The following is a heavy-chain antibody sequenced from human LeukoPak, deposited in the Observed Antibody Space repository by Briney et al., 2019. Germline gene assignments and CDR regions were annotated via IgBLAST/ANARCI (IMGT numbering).Heavy chain of an antibody. CDR3: ARGTLAALDAFDI. V-gene: IGHV2-70*11. CDR2: IDWDDGK. CDR1: GFSLSTSGMC. Sequence: SGPTLVNPTQTLTPTCTFSGFSLSTSGMCVSWIRQPPGTALEWLARIDWDDGKYYSTSLKTRLTISKDTSENQVVLTMTNMDPVDTATYYCARGTLAALDAFDIWGQGTMATLSS. D-gene: IGHD6-13*01. J-gene: IGHJ3*02.